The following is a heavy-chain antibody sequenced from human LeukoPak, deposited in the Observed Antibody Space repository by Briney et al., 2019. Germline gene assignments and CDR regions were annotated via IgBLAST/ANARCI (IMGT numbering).Heavy chain of an antibody. CDR1: GFSLSGYW. CDR3: ARERAAAPTIYFDY. CDR2: INRDGSQK. J-gene: IGHJ4*02. V-gene: IGHV3-7*01. D-gene: IGHD6-13*01. Sequence: GGSLRLSCAASGFSLSGYWMTWVRQAPGKGLEWVANINRDGSQKNHVDSVQGRFTISRDNAKNSLYLQMNSLRAEDTAVYYCARERAAAPTIYFDYWGQGALVTVSS.